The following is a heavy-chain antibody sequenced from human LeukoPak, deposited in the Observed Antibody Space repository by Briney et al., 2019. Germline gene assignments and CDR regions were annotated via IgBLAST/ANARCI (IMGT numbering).Heavy chain of an antibody. CDR3: AKDRCSNGVGCYYYYMDV. CDR1: RFTVSSNY. Sequence: GGSLRLSCAASRFTVSSNYMSWVRQAPGKGLEWVSVIYSGGSTYYADSVKGRFSISRDSSKNILYLQMNSLRAEDTAVYYCAKDRCSNGVGCYYYYMDVWGKGTTVTISS. V-gene: IGHV3-53*05. D-gene: IGHD2-8*01. J-gene: IGHJ6*03. CDR2: IYSGGST.